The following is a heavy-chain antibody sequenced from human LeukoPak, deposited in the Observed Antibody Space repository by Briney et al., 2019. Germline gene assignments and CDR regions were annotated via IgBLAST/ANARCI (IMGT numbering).Heavy chain of an antibody. CDR2: INHSGST. D-gene: IGHD6-19*01. Sequence: PSETLSLTCAVYGGSFSGYYWSWIRQPPGKGLEWIGEINHSGSTNYNPSLKSRVTISVDTSKNQFSLKLSSVTAADTAVYYCARFVVGQWLINYWGQGALVTVSS. V-gene: IGHV4-34*01. CDR3: ARFVVGQWLINY. J-gene: IGHJ4*02. CDR1: GGSFSGYY.